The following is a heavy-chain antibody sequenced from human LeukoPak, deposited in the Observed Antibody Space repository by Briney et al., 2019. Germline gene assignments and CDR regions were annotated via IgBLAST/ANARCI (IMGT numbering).Heavy chain of an antibody. Sequence: PGGSLRLSCTASGFPLSNYGMHWVRQAPGKGLEWVSVIYSGGSTYYADSVKGRFTISRDNSKNTLYLQMNSLRAEDTAVYYCARVSGDTYYDILTGYYYFDYWGQGTLVTVSS. CDR2: IYSGGST. J-gene: IGHJ4*02. V-gene: IGHV3-53*01. D-gene: IGHD3-9*01. CDR3: ARVSGDTYYDILTGYYYFDY. CDR1: GFPLSNYG.